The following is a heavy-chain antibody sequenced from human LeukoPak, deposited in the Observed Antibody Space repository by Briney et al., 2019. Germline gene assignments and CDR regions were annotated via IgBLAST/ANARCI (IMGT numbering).Heavy chain of an antibody. CDR2: IYYSGST. V-gene: IGHV4-39*07. Sequence: SETLSLTCTVSGGSITSSSYYWGWIRQPPGKGLEWIGSIYYSGSTHYSPSLKSRVTISVDMSKNQFSLKLSSVTAADTAIYYCARDASRIQLWPLWGQGTLVTVSS. CDR1: GGSITSSSYY. CDR3: ARDASRIQLWPL. J-gene: IGHJ4*02. D-gene: IGHD5-18*01.